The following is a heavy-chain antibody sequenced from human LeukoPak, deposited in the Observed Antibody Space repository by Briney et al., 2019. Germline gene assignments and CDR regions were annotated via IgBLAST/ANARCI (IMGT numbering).Heavy chain of an antibody. CDR1: GYTFTSYG. D-gene: IGHD6-19*01. CDR3: ARFKGYSSGWYARNYYYGMDV. V-gene: IGHV1-18*01. J-gene: IGHJ6*02. Sequence: ASVKVSCKASGYTFTSYGISWVRQAPGQGLEWMGWISAYNGNTNYAQKLQGRVTMTTDTSTSTAYMELRSLRSDDTAVYYCARFKGYSSGWYARNYYYGMDVWGQGTTVTVSS. CDR2: ISAYNGNT.